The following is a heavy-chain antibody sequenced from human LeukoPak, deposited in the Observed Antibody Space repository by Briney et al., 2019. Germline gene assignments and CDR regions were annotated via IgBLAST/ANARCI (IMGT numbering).Heavy chain of an antibody. CDR2: IYSGGPT. J-gene: IGHJ6*02. CDR1: TGSISTYY. CDR3: TRHDVVPVIGHGMAD. D-gene: IGHD2-2*01. V-gene: IGHV4-4*09. Sequence: SETLSLTCTVSTGSISTYYWSWIRQPPGKGLEWIGYIYSGGPTNSNPSLKSRVTISVDTSENQFSLILSSVTAADTAVYYCTRHDVVPVIGHGMADWGQGTTVTVSS.